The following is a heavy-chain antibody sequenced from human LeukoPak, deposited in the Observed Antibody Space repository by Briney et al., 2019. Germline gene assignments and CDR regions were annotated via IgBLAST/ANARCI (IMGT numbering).Heavy chain of an antibody. D-gene: IGHD3-22*01. J-gene: IGHJ4*02. CDR1: GYTFTGHY. CDR2: INPNTGDT. CDR3: ARAGLFDYDSVGYYHIDY. Sequence: EASVKVSCKASGYTFTGHYIHWVRQAPGQGLEWMGWINPNTGDTNPAQKFQGRVTMTRDTSIGTAYMDLSRLRSDDTAVYYRARAGLFDYDSVGYYHIDYWGQETLVTVSS. V-gene: IGHV1-2*02.